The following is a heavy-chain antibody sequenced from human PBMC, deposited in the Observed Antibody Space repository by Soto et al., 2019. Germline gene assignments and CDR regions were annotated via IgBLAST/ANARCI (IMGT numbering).Heavy chain of an antibody. CDR1: GYTFTSYD. D-gene: IGHD3-3*01. CDR2: MNPNSGNT. J-gene: IGHJ5*02. Sequence: ASVKASCKASGYTFTSYDINWVRQATGQGLEWMGWMNPNSGNTGYAQKFQGRVTMTRNTSISTAYMELSSLRSEDTAVYYCARARTQRTNYDFWSGYYTEWFDPWG. V-gene: IGHV1-8*01. CDR3: ARARTQRTNYDFWSGYYTEWFDP.